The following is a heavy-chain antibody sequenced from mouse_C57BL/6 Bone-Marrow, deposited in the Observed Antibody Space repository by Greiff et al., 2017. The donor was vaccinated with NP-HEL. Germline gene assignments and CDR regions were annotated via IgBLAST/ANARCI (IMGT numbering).Heavy chain of an antibody. V-gene: IGHV1-4*01. CDR2: INPSSGYT. CDR3: AIAYYYGSSEDDFDY. D-gene: IGHD1-1*01. J-gene: IGHJ2*01. CDR1: GYTFTSYT. Sequence: VQLQQSGAELARPGASVKMSCKASGYTFTSYTMHWVKQRPGQGLEWIGYINPSSGYTKYNQKFKDKATLTADKSSSPAYMQRISLTSEDSAVYYCAIAYYYGSSEDDFDYWGQGTTLTVSS.